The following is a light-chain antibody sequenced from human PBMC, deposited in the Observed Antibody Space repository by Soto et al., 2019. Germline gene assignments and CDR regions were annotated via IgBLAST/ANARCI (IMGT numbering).Light chain of an antibody. CDR3: QQYNSYPYT. V-gene: IGKV1-5*01. J-gene: IGKJ2*01. CDR1: QSFSSW. Sequence: DIQMTQSPSTLSASVGDRVTITCRASQSFSSWLAWYQQKPGKTPNLLIYDASTLESGVPSRFSGSGSGTEFTLTLSSLQPDDFATYYCQQYNSYPYTFGQGTKLEIK. CDR2: DAS.